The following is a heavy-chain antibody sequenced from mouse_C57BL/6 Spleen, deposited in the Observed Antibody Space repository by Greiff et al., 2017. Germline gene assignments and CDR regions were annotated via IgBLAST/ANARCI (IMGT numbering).Heavy chain of an antibody. V-gene: IGHV1-52*01. CDR3: ARGYYDYSYAMDY. Sequence: QVQLKQPGAELVRPGSSVKLSCKASGYTFTSYWMHWVKQRPIQGLEWIGNIDPSDSETHYNQKFKDKATLTVDKSSSTAYMQLSSLTSEDSAVYYCARGYYDYSYAMDYWGQGTSVTVSS. CDR2: IDPSDSET. D-gene: IGHD2-4*01. CDR1: GYTFTSYW. J-gene: IGHJ4*01.